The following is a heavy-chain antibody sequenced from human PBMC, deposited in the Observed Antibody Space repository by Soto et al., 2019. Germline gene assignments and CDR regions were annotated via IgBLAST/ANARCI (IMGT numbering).Heavy chain of an antibody. D-gene: IGHD6-6*01. CDR3: ASHPYYSSSSLFDY. J-gene: IGHJ4*02. Sequence: ASVKVSCKASGGTFSSYAISWVRQAPGQGLEWMGGIIPIFGTANYAQKFQGRVTITADESTSTAYMELSSLRSEDTAVYYCASHPYYSSSSLFDYGGQGTLVTVSS. CDR2: IIPIFGTA. CDR1: GGTFSSYA. V-gene: IGHV1-69*13.